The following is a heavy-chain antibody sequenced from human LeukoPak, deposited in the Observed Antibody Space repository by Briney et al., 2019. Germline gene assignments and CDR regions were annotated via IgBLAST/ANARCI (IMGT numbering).Heavy chain of an antibody. CDR3: ARDHIITVAAFDS. D-gene: IGHD6-19*01. CDR2: ISSRSSTI. CDR1: GFSLSTYS. J-gene: IGHJ4*02. V-gene: IGHV3-48*04. Sequence: GVSLRLSCVASGFSLSTYSMNWVRQAPGKGLEWISYISSRSSTIYYADSVKGRFTVSRDNARNSLSLQMNSLRADDTAVYYCARDHIITVAAFDSWGQGTLVSVSS.